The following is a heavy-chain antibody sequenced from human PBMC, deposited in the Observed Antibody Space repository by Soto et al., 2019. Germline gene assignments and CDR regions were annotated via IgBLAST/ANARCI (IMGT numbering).Heavy chain of an antibody. CDR3: ARGGGIYCSSTSCYGSYYFDY. D-gene: IGHD2-2*01. CDR2: IFYSGST. CDR1: GGSISSYY. V-gene: IGHV4-59*01. Sequence: QVQLQESGPGLVKPSETLSLTCTVSGGSISSYYWSWIRQPPGKGLEWIGYIFYSGSTKYNPSLNSRVTISVDTSKNQFSLKLSSVTAADTALYYCARGGGIYCSSTSCYGSYYFDYWGQGTLVTVSS. J-gene: IGHJ4*02.